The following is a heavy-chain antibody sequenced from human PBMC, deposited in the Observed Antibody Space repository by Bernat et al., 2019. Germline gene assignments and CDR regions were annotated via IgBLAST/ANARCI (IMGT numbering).Heavy chain of an antibody. D-gene: IGHD5-12*01. CDR1: GFTFSSYW. Sequence: EVQLVESGGGLVQPGGSLRLSCAASGFTFSSYWMSWVRQAPGKGLEWVANIKQDGSEKYYVDSVKGRFTISRDNAKNSLYLQMNSLRAEDTAVYYCARSRHGYSGYDFSCFDYWGQGTLVTVSS. CDR2: IKQDGSEK. J-gene: IGHJ4*02. V-gene: IGHV3-7*03. CDR3: ARSRHGYSGYDFSCFDY.